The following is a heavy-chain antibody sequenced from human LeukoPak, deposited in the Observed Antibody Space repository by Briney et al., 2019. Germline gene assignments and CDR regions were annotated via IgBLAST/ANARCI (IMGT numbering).Heavy chain of an antibody. CDR3: ARGGVIVVVPAAHTRYYYGMDV. J-gene: IGHJ6*02. CDR1: GHTFTTYY. CDR2: INPSGDGT. D-gene: IGHD2-2*01. Sequence: GASVKVSCKASGHTFTTYYVHLVRQAPGQGLEWMGVINPSGDGTNYPQRFQGRVTLTRDTSTSTVYMELSSLRSDDTAVYYCARGGVIVVVPAAHTRYYYGMDVWGQGTMVTASS. V-gene: IGHV1-46*01.